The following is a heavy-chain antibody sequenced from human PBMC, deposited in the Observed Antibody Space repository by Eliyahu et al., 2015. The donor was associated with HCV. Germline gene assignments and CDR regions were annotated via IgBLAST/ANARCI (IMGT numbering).Heavy chain of an antibody. V-gene: IGHV4-61*02. CDR1: GASITSGTYS. Sequence: QVQLQESGPGLVKPSQTXSLTCTVSGASITSGTYSXXWIRQPAGKXLXWIGRINASGDTKYNPSIESRVTISADTSKNQFSLQLTSVSAADTAVYYCARDVGWLLGGLLWGQGTQVTVSS. CDR3: ARDVGWLLGGLL. D-gene: IGHD3-3*01. CDR2: INASGDT. J-gene: IGHJ4*02.